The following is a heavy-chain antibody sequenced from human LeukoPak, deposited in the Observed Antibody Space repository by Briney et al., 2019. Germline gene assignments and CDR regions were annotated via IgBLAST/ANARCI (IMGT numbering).Heavy chain of an antibody. J-gene: IGHJ6*03. V-gene: IGHV1-69*05. Sequence: GASVKVSCKASGGTFSSYAISWVRQAPGQGLEWMGGIIPIFGTANYAQKFQGRVPITTDESTSTAYMELSSLRSEDTAVYYCARAPYSSGWYYYYMDVWGKGTTVTVSS. CDR3: ARAPYSSGWYYYYMDV. D-gene: IGHD6-19*01. CDR2: IIPIFGTA. CDR1: GGTFSSYA.